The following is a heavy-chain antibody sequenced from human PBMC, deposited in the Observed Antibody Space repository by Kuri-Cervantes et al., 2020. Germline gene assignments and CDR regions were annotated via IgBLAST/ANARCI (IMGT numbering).Heavy chain of an antibody. CDR3: ARVLWGQDPHYYYYMDV. J-gene: IGHJ6*03. Sequence: ASVKVSCKASGYIFTKYGISWVRQAPGQGLEWVGWISAYNGNTNYAQKLRGRVTMTTDTSTTTAFIGLRSLGSDDTAVYYCARVLWGQDPHYYYYMDVLCKGTTVTVSS. D-gene: IGHD7-27*01. CDR2: ISAYNGNT. V-gene: IGHV1-18*01. CDR1: GYIFTKYG.